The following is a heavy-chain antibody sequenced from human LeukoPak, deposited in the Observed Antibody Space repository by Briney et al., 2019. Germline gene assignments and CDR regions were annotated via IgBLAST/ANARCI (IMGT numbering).Heavy chain of an antibody. V-gene: IGHV3-11*06. CDR3: ARDFYRYCGY. Sequence: GRSLRLSCAASGFTFSDCEMSWVRQAPGKGLGWVSYISNSGNIAKYAESMKGRFTISRDNAKHSLYLQMNSLRPEEPAVYYCARDFYRYCGYWGQGTLVTVSS. CDR1: GFTFSDCE. D-gene: IGHD3-3*01. CDR2: ISNSGNIA. J-gene: IGHJ4*02.